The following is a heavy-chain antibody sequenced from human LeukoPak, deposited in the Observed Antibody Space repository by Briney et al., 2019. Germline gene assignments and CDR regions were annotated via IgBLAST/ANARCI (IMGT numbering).Heavy chain of an antibody. CDR1: GYTFTGYY. CDR3: ARVRGWGAIVPQGFDY. Sequence: ASVKVSCKASGYTFTGYYMHWVRQAPGQGLEWMGWINPNSGGTNYAQKFQGRVTMTRDTSISTASMELSRLRSDDTAVYYCARVRGWGAIVPQGFDYWGQGTLVTVSS. J-gene: IGHJ4*02. CDR2: INPNSGGT. V-gene: IGHV1-2*02. D-gene: IGHD3-16*02.